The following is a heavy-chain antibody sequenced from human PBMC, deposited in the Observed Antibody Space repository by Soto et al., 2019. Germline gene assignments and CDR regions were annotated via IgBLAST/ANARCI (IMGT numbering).Heavy chain of an antibody. V-gene: IGHV1-8*01. CDR2: MNPNSGNT. Sequence: ASVKVSCKASGYTFTSYHINWVRQATGQGLEWMGWMNPNSGNTGYAQKFQGRVTMTRNTSICTAYMELSSLRSEDTAVYYCARSFGVVTSYYYYYGMDVWGQGTTVTVSS. CDR3: ARSFGVVTSYYYYYGMDV. J-gene: IGHJ6*02. CDR1: GYTFTSYH. D-gene: IGHD3-3*01.